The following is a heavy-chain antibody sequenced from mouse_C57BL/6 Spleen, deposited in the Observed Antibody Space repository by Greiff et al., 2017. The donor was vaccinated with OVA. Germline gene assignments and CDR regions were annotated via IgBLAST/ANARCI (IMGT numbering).Heavy chain of an antibody. CDR1: GFTFSNYW. D-gene: IGHD2-3*01. J-gene: IGHJ3*01. CDR2: IRLKSDNYAT. V-gene: IGHV6-3*01. CDR3: TFYDGYPAWFAY. Sequence: EVQLVESGGGLVQPGGSMKLSCVASGFTFSNYWMNWVRQSPEKGLEWVAQIRLKSDNYATHYAESVKGRFTISRDDSKSSVYLQMNNLRAEDTGIYYCTFYDGYPAWFAYWGQGTLVTVSA.